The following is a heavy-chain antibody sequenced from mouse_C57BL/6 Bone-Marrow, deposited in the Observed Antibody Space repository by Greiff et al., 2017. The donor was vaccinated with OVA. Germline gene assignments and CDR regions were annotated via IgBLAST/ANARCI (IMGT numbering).Heavy chain of an antibody. CDR1: EYEFPSHD. CDR3: ARFAYYSKWGAMDY. V-gene: IGHV5-2*01. CDR2: INSDGGST. J-gene: IGHJ4*01. Sequence: EVKVVESGGGLVQPGESLKLSCESNEYEFPSHDMPWVRKTPEQRLELVAAINSDGGSTNYPDNMESRSIISRDNTKQTLDLQMSSLRSEDTALYYCARFAYYSKWGAMDYWGKGTSVTVSS. D-gene: IGHD2-5*01.